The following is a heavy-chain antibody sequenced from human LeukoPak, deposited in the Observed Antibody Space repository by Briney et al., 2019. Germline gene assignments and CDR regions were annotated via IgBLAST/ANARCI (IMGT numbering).Heavy chain of an antibody. D-gene: IGHD3-3*01. CDR1: GFTFRDYP. Sequence: GGSLRLSCSASGFTFRDYPIHWVRQAPGEGLQYVSAISSAGGTTYYADSVKGRFTISRDNSKNTLYLQMNSLRAEDTAVYYCAKPVAFFGVFTPFDYGGKGTLVTVSS. CDR3: AKPVAFFGVFTPFDY. V-gene: IGHV3-64*04. CDR2: ISSAGGTT. J-gene: IGHJ4*02.